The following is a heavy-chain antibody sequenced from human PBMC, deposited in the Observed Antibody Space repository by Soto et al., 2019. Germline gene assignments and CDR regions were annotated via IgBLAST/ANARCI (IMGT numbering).Heavy chain of an antibody. CDR2: ISAYNGNT. V-gene: IGHV1-18*01. Sequence: QVQLVQSGAEVKKPGASVKVSCKASGYTFTSYGISWVRQAPGQGLEWMGWISAYNGNTNYAQKLQGRVTMTTDTSTSTAYMELRSLRSDDTAVYYCARDRQYYYDSSGSYFDYWGQGTLVTVSS. D-gene: IGHD3-22*01. J-gene: IGHJ4*02. CDR1: GYTFTSYG. CDR3: ARDRQYYYDSSGSYFDY.